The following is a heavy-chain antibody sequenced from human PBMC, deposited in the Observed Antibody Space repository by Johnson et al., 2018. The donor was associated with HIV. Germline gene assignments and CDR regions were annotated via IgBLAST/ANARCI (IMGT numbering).Heavy chain of an antibody. Sequence: QVQLVESGGGVVQPGRSLRLSCTASGFTFSNYAIHWVRQAPGKGLEWVAGITYDGTNKYYADSVKGRFTLSRDNSNNTLDLQMNSLTIEDTAVFYCAKTRIGGILDAFDLWGQGTMVIVS. J-gene: IGHJ3*01. V-gene: IGHV3-30*18. CDR1: GFTFSNYA. CDR2: ITYDGTNK. D-gene: IGHD1-14*01. CDR3: AKTRIGGILDAFDL.